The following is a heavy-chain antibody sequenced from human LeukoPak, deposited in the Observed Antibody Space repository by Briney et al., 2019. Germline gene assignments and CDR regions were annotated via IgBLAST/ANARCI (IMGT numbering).Heavy chain of an antibody. CDR3: AKGRIRGNWFDP. V-gene: IGHV3-21*01. J-gene: IGHJ5*02. CDR2: ISSSSSSL. Sequence: GGSLRLSCAASGFTFSSYTMNWVRQAPGKGLEWVSSISSSSSSLYFADSVKGRFTISRDNSKNTLYLQMNSLRAEDTAVYYCAKGRIRGNWFDPWGQRTLVTVSS. D-gene: IGHD2/OR15-2a*01. CDR1: GFTFSSYT.